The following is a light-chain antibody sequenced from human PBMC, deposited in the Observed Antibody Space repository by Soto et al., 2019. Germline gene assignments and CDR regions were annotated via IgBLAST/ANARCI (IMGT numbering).Light chain of an antibody. V-gene: IGKV3-20*01. Sequence: EIVLTQSPGTRSLSPGERATLSCRASQSVSNKYLAWYQQKPGQAPRLLIYGASNRATGIPDRFSGSVSGTDGTITISRLEKEDGSVYDGQQSGSSTTTFGQGTKVDIK. CDR2: GAS. CDR1: QSVSNKY. J-gene: IGKJ1*01. CDR3: QQSGSSTTT.